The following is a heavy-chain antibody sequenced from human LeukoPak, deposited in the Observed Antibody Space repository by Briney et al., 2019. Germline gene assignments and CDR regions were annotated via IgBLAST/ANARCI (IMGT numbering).Heavy chain of an antibody. CDR1: GFTFTSSA. Sequence: SVKVSCKASGFTFTSSAVQWVRQARGQRLEWIGWIVVGSGNTNYAQKFQERVTITRDMSTSTAYMELSSLRSKDTAVYYCAACSTSCLTYYYYYGMDVWGKGTTVTVSS. V-gene: IGHV1-58*01. CDR3: AACSTSCLTYYYYYGMDV. CDR2: IVVGSGNT. J-gene: IGHJ6*04. D-gene: IGHD2-2*01.